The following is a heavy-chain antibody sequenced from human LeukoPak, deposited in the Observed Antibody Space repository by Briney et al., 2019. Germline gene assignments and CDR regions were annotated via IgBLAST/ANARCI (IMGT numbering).Heavy chain of an antibody. CDR3: ARHTDSSGWYRAWFDP. V-gene: IGHV4-39*01. CDR2: MFYSGTA. D-gene: IGHD6-19*01. J-gene: IGHJ5*02. CDR1: GGSISSSRHY. Sequence: SETLSLTCTVSGGSISSSRHYWGWIRQPPGKGLEWIGSMFYSGTAYYNASLKSRVTISVDTSKNQFSLKVTSVAAADTAVYYCARHTDSSGWYRAWFDPWGQGTLVTVSS.